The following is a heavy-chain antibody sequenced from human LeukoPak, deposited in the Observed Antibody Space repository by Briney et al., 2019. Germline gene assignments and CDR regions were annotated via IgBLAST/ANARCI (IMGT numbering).Heavy chain of an antibody. CDR2: IIPILGTA. V-gene: IGHV1-69*06. CDR3: AGGDTYYYDSSGYYSSMDV. D-gene: IGHD3-22*01. Sequence: GASVKVSCKASGGTFSSYAISWVRQAPGQGLEWMGGIIPILGTANYAQKFQGRVTITADKSTSTAYMELSSLRSEDTAVYYCAGGDTYYYDSSGYYSSMDVWGKGTTVTVSS. CDR1: GGTFSSYA. J-gene: IGHJ6*03.